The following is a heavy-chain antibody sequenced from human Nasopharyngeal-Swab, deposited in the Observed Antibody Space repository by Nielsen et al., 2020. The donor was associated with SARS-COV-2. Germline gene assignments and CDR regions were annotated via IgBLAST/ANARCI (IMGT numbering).Heavy chain of an antibody. Sequence: ASVKVSCKASGYTFIDYYIYWVRQAPGQGLEWMGWINPNTGGTSYAQKFQGRVTMTRDTPISTAYMELSRLRSDDTAVYYCARGGTYYFDYWGQGTLVTVSS. CDR1: GYTFIDYY. CDR3: ARGGTYYFDY. J-gene: IGHJ4*02. V-gene: IGHV1-2*02. D-gene: IGHD1-26*01. CDR2: INPNTGGT.